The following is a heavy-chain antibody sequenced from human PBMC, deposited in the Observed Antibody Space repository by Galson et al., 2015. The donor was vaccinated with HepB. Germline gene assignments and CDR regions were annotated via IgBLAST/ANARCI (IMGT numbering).Heavy chain of an antibody. CDR2: IIPIFGTA. J-gene: IGHJ4*02. Sequence: SVKVSCKASGGTFSSYAISWVRQAPGQGLEWMGGIIPIFGTANYAQKFQGRVTITADESTSTAYMELSSLRSEDTAVYYCGSGHSSGWYAPFDYWGQGTLVTVSS. CDR3: GSGHSSGWYAPFDY. V-gene: IGHV1-69*13. CDR1: GGTFSSYA. D-gene: IGHD6-19*01.